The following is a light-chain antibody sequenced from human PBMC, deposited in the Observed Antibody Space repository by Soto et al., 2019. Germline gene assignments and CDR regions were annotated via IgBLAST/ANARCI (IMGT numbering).Light chain of an antibody. V-gene: IGKV3-11*01. Sequence: EIVLTQSPATLSLSPGETATLSCRASQSISRYLAWYQQKPGQAPRLLIYDASNRATGIPARFSGSGSGTDFPPTISSPEPEDYAVYYCQQRSNWPPVTFGGGTKVDIK. CDR1: QSISRY. J-gene: IGKJ4*01. CDR3: QQRSNWPPVT. CDR2: DAS.